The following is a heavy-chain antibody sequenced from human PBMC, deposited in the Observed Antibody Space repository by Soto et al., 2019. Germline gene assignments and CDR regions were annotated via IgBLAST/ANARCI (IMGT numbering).Heavy chain of an antibody. CDR2: INVYNGNT. D-gene: IGHD3-10*01. CDR1: GFTFSNYG. CDR3: ARGVGSGSYYNQYNWFDP. Sequence: GASVKVSCKASGFTFSNYGISWVRQAPGQRLEGKGWINVYNGNTKYAQKVQGRVTMTTDTSTSTAYMELRSLRSDDTAVYYCARGVGSGSYYNQYNWFDPWGQGTLVTVSS. J-gene: IGHJ5*02. V-gene: IGHV1-18*01.